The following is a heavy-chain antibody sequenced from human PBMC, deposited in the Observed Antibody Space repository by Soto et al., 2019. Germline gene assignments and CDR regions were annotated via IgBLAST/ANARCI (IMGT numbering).Heavy chain of an antibody. Sequence: QVQLVQSGAEVKKPGASVKVSCKASGYTFTSYGISWVRQATGQGLEWMGWISAYNGNTNYAQKLQGRVTMTTDTSTSTAYMELRSLRSDDTAVYYCASEYNWNLPSYYYYGMDVWGQGTTVTVSS. D-gene: IGHD1-7*01. CDR3: ASEYNWNLPSYYYYGMDV. CDR2: ISAYNGNT. V-gene: IGHV1-18*01. CDR1: GYTFTSYG. J-gene: IGHJ6*02.